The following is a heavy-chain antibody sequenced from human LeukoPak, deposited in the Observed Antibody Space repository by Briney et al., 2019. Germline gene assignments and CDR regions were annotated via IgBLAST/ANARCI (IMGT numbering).Heavy chain of an antibody. CDR3: TTAPPPAMVISGYMDV. D-gene: IGHD5-18*01. CDR1: GFTFSNAW. J-gene: IGHJ6*03. CDR2: IKSKTDGGTT. V-gene: IGHV3-15*01. Sequence: PGGSLRLSCAASGFTFSNAWMSWVRQAPGKGLEWVGRIKSKTDGGTTDYAAPVKGRFTISRNDSKNTLYLQMNSLKTEDTAVYYCTTAPPPAMVISGYMDVWGKGTTVTVSS.